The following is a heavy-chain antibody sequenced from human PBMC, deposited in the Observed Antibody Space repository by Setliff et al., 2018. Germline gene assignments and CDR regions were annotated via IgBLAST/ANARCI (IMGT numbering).Heavy chain of an antibody. CDR2: IYWNDDK. CDR1: GFSLSTSGVG. Sequence: SGSTLVNPTQTLTLTCTFSGFSLSTSGVGVGWIRQPPGKALEWLALIYWNDDKRYSPSLKTRLTISKDTSKNQVVLTMTNMDPVDTATYYCARINMVRGVPPHLDYWGQGTLVTVSS. CDR3: ARINMVRGVPPHLDY. V-gene: IGHV2-5*01. J-gene: IGHJ4*02. D-gene: IGHD3-10*01.